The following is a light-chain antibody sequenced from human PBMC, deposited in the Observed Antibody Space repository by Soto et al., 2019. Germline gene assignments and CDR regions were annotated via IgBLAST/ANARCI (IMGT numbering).Light chain of an antibody. CDR3: QQYYSSPLT. Sequence: DIVMTQSPDSLAASLGERATINCKSSQSVLYSSNNKNYLAWYQQKPGQPPKLLIYWASTRESGVPDRFSGSWSGTDFTLTISSLQAEDVAVYYCQQYYSSPLTFGQGTKVEIK. CDR2: WAS. V-gene: IGKV4-1*01. CDR1: QSVLYSSNNKNY. J-gene: IGKJ1*01.